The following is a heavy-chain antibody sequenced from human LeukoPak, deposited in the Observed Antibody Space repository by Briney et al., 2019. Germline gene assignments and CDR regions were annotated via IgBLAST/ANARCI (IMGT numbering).Heavy chain of an antibody. V-gene: IGHV4-30-2*01. CDR3: ARDYGGNWGAFDY. Sequence: SETLSLTCTVSGGSISSGGYYWSWIRQPPGKGLEWIGYIYHSGSTYYNPSLKSRVTISVDRSKNQFSLKLSSETAADTAVYYCARDYGGNWGAFDYWGQGTLVTVSS. CDR2: IYHSGST. D-gene: IGHD4-23*01. J-gene: IGHJ4*02. CDR1: GGSISSGGYY.